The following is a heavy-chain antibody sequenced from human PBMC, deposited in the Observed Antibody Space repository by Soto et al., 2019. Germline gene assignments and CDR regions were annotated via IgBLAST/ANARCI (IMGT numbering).Heavy chain of an antibody. Sequence: ASVKFYWKAYRYPFTGYYMHWVRQAPGQGLSWIGWIDPNSGGTNYAQNFQGRVTMTSHTXISTAYMELSRLRSDDTAVYYCARHLGGVMVRGITQLIHTLDVWGQGTTVTVSS. D-gene: IGHD3-10*01. CDR1: RYPFTGYY. CDR2: IDPNSGGT. J-gene: IGHJ6*02. CDR3: ARHLGGVMVRGITQLIHTLDV. V-gene: IGHV1-2*02.